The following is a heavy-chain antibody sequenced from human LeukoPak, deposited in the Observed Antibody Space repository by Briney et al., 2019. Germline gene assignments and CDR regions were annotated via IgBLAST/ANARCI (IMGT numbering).Heavy chain of an antibody. J-gene: IGHJ6*03. CDR1: GSTLSSYW. D-gene: IGHD3-3*01. CDR2: IKQDGNEK. CDR3: ARVRRAKRQNRFYFYYYMDV. V-gene: IGHV3-7*01. Sequence: GGSLRLSCEASGSTLSSYWMSWVRQVPGKGLEWVANIKQDGNEKYYVDSVKGRFTISRDNPRDSLYLQMNSLRAEDTAVYFCARVRRAKRQNRFYFYYYMDVWGKGTTVTVSS.